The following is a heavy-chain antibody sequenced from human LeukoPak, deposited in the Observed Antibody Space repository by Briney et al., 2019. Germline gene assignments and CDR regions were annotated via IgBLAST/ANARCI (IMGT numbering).Heavy chain of an antibody. CDR3: ARRHYYYDRSGFYYYFDT. D-gene: IGHD3-22*01. CDR2: IQPGNPEI. Sequence: AGESLKISCKASEYSFTSYWIGWVRQMPGKGLEWVGNIQPGNPEIRYSPPFQGQVTLSADKSISTAYLQWSSLKASDTAMYYCARRHYYYDRSGFYYYFDTWGQGTQVTVTS. J-gene: IGHJ4*02. V-gene: IGHV5-51*01. CDR1: EYSFTSYW.